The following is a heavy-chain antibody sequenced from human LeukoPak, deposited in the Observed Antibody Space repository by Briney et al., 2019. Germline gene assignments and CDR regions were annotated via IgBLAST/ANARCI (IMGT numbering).Heavy chain of an antibody. CDR3: ARGTITIFGVRTGFDP. D-gene: IGHD3-3*01. J-gene: IGHJ5*02. CDR1: GYTFTSYY. V-gene: IGHV1-46*03. Sequence: ASVKVSCKASGYTFTSYYMHWVRQAPGQGLEWMGIINPSGGSTSYAQKFQGRVTMTGDTSTSTVYMELSSLRSVDTAVYYCARGTITIFGVRTGFDPWGQGTLVTVSS. CDR2: INPSGGST.